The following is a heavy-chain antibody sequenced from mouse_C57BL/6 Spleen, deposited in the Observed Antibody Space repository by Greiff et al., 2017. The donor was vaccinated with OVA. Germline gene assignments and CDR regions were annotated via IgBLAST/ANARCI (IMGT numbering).Heavy chain of an antibody. J-gene: IGHJ4*01. D-gene: IGHD2-1*01. CDR1: GYSITSGYY. CDR3: ARAGYGNSFYYAMDY. Sequence: VQLQQSGPGLVKPSQSLSLTCSVTGYSITSGYYWNWIRQFPGNKLEWMGYISYDGSNNYNPSLKNRISITRDTSKNQFFLKLNSVTTEDTATYYCARAGYGNSFYYAMDYWGQGTSVTVSS. V-gene: IGHV3-6*01. CDR2: ISYDGSN.